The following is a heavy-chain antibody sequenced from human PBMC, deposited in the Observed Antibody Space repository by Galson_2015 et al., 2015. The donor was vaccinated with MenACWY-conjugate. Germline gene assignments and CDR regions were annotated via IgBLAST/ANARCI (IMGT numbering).Heavy chain of an antibody. D-gene: IGHD2-8*02. CDR3: SRGYDWCSYFRA. CDR1: GFSVTDNC. Sequence: SLRLSCAVSGFSVTDNCLSWDRQASGNGPEWIALVDRVGATIYADSVNGRFTVSRDNFMTTVILQMNSLRADDTAVYRCSRGYDWCSYFRAWGQGAQVTVSS. V-gene: IGHV3-53*01. J-gene: IGHJ5*02. CDR2: VDRVGAT.